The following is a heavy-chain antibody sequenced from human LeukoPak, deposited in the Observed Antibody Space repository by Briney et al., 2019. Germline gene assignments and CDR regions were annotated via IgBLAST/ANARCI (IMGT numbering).Heavy chain of an antibody. Sequence: PSETLSLTCTVSGGSISSYYWSWIRQPPGKGLEWIGYIYYSGSTNYNPSLKSRVTISVDTSKNQFSLKLSAVTAADTAVYYCATGAYYFDYWGQGTLVTVSS. CDR1: GGSISSYY. D-gene: IGHD4/OR15-4a*01. CDR3: ATGAYYFDY. V-gene: IGHV4-59*08. J-gene: IGHJ4*02. CDR2: IYYSGST.